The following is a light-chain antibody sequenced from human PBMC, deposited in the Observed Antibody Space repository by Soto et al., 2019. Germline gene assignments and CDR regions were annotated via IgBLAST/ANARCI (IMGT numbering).Light chain of an antibody. CDR2: EVN. CDR1: SSDVGGYNY. CDR3: SSHAGSKRV. J-gene: IGLJ1*01. Sequence: QSALTQPPSASGAPGQSVTISCTGTSSDVGGYNYVSWYQQHPGKAPKLMIYEVNKRPSGVPDRFSGSKSGNTASLTVSGFQAEDAGDYYCSSHAGSKRVFGTGTKVTVL. V-gene: IGLV2-8*01.